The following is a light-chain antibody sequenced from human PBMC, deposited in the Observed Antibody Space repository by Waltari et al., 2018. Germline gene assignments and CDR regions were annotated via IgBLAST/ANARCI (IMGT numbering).Light chain of an antibody. CDR1: TSDVGGYNY. J-gene: IGLJ3*02. CDR2: DVT. Sequence: SALTQPRSVSGSPGQSVTISCTGTTSDVGGYNYVSWYQHHPCKAPKLMIFDVTQRPSGVPDRFSGSKSANTASLTISGLQAEDEADYYCCSFAGTYTWVFGGGTKVTVL. CDR3: CSFAGTYTWV. V-gene: IGLV2-11*01.